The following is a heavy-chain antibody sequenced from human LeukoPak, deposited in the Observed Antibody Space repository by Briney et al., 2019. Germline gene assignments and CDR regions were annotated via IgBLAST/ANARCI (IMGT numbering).Heavy chain of an antibody. CDR3: AKDIDPMVRGGSLYY. D-gene: IGHD3-10*01. J-gene: IGHJ4*02. CDR1: GFTFSSYS. V-gene: IGHV3-21*04. CDR2: ISSSSSYI. Sequence: GGSLRLSCAASGFTFSSYSMNWVRQAPGKGLEWVSSISSSSSYIYYADSVKGRFTISRDNAKNSLYLQMNSLRAEDTALYYCAKDIDPMVRGGSLYYWGQGTLVTVSS.